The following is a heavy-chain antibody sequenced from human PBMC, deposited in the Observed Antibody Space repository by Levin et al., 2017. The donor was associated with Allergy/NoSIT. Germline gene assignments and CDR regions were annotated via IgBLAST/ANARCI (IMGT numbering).Heavy chain of an antibody. V-gene: IGHV3-7*01. CDR1: GFTFNSYY. J-gene: IGHJ6*02. Sequence: GGSLRLSCVASGFTFNSYYMSWVRQLPGKGLEWVANIKQDGSEKYNVDSVKGRFTISRDNAMDSLFLQINSLRAEDTGVYFCARHVGSSGIMDVWGQGTTVTVSS. CDR3: ARHVGSSGIMDV. CDR2: IKQDGSEK. D-gene: IGHD6-19*01.